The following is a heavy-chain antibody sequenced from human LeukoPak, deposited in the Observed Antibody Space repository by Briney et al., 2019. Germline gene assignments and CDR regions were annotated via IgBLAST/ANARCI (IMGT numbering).Heavy chain of an antibody. V-gene: IGHV1-2*02. J-gene: IGHJ6*02. CDR3: ATNPYVTFYSMDV. CDR1: GYSFTGYY. D-gene: IGHD3-10*02. CDR2: INPISAGT. Sequence: ASVKVSCKASGYSFTGYYIHWVRQAPGQGLEWMGWINPISAGTQYAQKFQGRVTMTSDTSISTAYMELSRLRSDDTGVYYCATNPYVTFYSMDVWGRGTTVTVSS.